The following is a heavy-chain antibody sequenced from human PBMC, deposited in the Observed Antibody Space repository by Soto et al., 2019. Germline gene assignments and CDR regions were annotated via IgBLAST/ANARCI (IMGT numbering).Heavy chain of an antibody. Sequence: XSVKVSCEPSGYTFTNHYIHWVRQAPGQGLERMGWVNPDSGGIKYAQKYQGRVTMTRDTSITTAYMELSRLRSDDTAVYYCAGLDSGAYYDGALDIWGQGTMVTGSS. CDR3: AGLDSGAYYDGALDI. CDR2: VNPDSGGI. D-gene: IGHD3-22*01. J-gene: IGHJ3*02. CDR1: GYTFTNHY. V-gene: IGHV1-2*02.